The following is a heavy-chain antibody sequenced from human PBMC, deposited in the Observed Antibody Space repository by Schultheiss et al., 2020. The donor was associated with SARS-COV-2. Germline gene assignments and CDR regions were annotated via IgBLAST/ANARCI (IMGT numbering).Heavy chain of an antibody. V-gene: IGHV4-34*01. CDR3: ATGRGDYGGNEGWFDP. J-gene: IGHJ5*02. D-gene: IGHD4-23*01. Sequence: SETLSLTCAVYGGSFSGYYWSWIRQPPGKGLEWIGEINHSGSTNYNPSLKSRVTMSVDTSKNQFSLKLSSVTAADTAVYYCATGRGDYGGNEGWFDPWGQGTLVTVSS. CDR2: INHSGST. CDR1: GGSFSGYY.